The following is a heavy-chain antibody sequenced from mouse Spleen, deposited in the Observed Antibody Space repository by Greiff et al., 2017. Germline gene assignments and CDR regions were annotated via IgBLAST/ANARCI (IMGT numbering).Heavy chain of an antibody. J-gene: IGHJ2*01. CDR1: GFTFSDYY. CDR3: ARRGGNSYYFDY. Sequence: EVQLVESGGGLVQPGGSLKLSCATSGFTFSDYYMYWVRQTPEKRLEWVAYISNGGGSTYYPDTVKGRFTISRDNAKNTLYLQMSRLKSEDTAMYYCARRGGNSYYFDYWGQGTTLTVSS. CDR2: ISNGGGST. V-gene: IGHV5-12*02. D-gene: IGHD1-1*02.